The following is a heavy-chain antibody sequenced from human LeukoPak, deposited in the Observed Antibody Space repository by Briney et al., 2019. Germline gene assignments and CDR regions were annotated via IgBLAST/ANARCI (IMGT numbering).Heavy chain of an antibody. J-gene: IGHJ4*02. CDR2: IKSKTDGGTT. CDR3: ATHLDYGDYSFDY. D-gene: IGHD4-17*01. CDR1: GFTFSNAW. Sequence: GGSLRLSCAASGFTFSNAWMSWVRQAPGKGLEWVGRIKSKTDGGTTDYAAPVKGRFTISRDDSKNTLYLQMNSLKTEDTAVYYCATHLDYGDYSFDYWGQGTLVTVSS. V-gene: IGHV3-15*01.